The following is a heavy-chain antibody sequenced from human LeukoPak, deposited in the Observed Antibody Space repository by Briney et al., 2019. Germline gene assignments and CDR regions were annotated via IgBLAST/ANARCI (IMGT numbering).Heavy chain of an antibody. CDR1: GGSFSGYY. Sequence: SETLSLTCAVYGGSFSGYYWSWIRQPPGKGLEWIGEINHSGSTNYNPSPKSRVTISVDTSKNQFSLKLSSVTAADTAVYYCARYDFWSGYCLDYWGQGTLVTVSS. V-gene: IGHV4-34*01. D-gene: IGHD3-3*01. CDR2: INHSGST. CDR3: ARYDFWSGYCLDY. J-gene: IGHJ4*02.